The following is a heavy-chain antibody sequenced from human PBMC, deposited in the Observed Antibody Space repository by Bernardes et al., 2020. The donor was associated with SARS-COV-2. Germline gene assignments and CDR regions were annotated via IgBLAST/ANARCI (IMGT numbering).Heavy chain of an antibody. CDR1: GFTFSSYG. CDR2: IWYDGSNK. D-gene: IGHD3-3*01. CDR3: AREIPNYDFWSGDAFDI. J-gene: IGHJ3*02. Sequence: GGSLRLSCAASGFTFSSYGMHWVRQAPGKGLEWVAVIWYDGSNKYYADSVKGRFTISRDNSKNTLYLQMNSLRAEDTAVYYCAREIPNYDFWSGDAFDIWGQGTMVTVSS. V-gene: IGHV3-33*01.